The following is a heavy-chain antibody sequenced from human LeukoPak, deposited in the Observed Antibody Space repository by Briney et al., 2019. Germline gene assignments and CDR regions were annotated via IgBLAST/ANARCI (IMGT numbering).Heavy chain of an antibody. CDR1: GFPFSDYS. D-gene: IGHD1-1*01. CDR3: ARDHNYAFDN. V-gene: IGHV3-48*04. J-gene: IGHJ4*02. CDR2: IGISSGNT. Sequence: GGSLRLSCTASGFPFSDYSMNWVRQAPGKGLEWISYIGISSGNTKYADSVKGRFTISADNARNSLYLQMNNLRVEDTAVYYCARDHNYAFDNWGQGTLVSVSS.